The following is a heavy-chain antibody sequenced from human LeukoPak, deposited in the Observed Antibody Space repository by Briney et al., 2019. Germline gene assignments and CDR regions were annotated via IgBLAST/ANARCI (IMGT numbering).Heavy chain of an antibody. CDR3: AKPIVVVPAADRNMDV. J-gene: IGHJ6*03. V-gene: IGHV3-23*01. CDR2: ISGSGGST. D-gene: IGHD2-2*01. Sequence: GGSLRLSCAASGFTFSSYAMSWVRQAPGKGLEWVSAISGSGGSTYYADSVKGRFTISRDDSKNTLYLQMNSLRAEDTAVYYCAKPIVVVPAADRNMDVWGKGTTVTVSS. CDR1: GFTFSSYA.